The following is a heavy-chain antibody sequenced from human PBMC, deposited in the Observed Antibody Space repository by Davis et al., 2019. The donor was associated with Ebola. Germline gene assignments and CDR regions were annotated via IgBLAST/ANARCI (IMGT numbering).Heavy chain of an antibody. D-gene: IGHD6-6*01. J-gene: IGHJ6*02. Sequence: AASVKVSCKASGYTFTSYAMHWVRQAPGQRLEWMGWISAGNGNTKYSQKFQGRVTITRDTSASTAYMELSSPRSEDTAVYYCARGSSKAYYYYGMDVWGQGTTVTVSS. CDR2: ISAGNGNT. V-gene: IGHV1-3*01. CDR1: GYTFTSYA. CDR3: ARGSSKAYYYYGMDV.